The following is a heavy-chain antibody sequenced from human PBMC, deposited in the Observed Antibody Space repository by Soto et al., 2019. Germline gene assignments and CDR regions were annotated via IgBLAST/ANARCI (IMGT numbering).Heavy chain of an antibody. CDR2: IWYDGSNK. CDR1: GFTFSSYG. V-gene: IGHV3-33*01. CDR3: AVTSREDFDY. J-gene: IGHJ4*02. D-gene: IGHD4-17*01. Sequence: QVQLVESGGGVVQPGRSLRLSCAASGFTFSSYGMHWVRHAPGKGLEWVAVIWYDGSNKYYADSVKGRFTISRDNSKNTLYLQMNSLRAEDTAVYYCAVTSREDFDYWGQGTLVTVSS.